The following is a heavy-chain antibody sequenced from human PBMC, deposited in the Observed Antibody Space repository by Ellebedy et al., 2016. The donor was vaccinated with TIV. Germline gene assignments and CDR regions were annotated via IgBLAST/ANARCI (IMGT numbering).Heavy chain of an antibody. D-gene: IGHD1-26*01. J-gene: IGHJ4*02. V-gene: IGHV3-21*01. Sequence: GGSLRLXXAASGFTFSSYSMNWVRQAPGKGLEWVSSISSSSSYIYYADSVKGRFTISRDNSKNTLYLQMNSLRAEDTAVYYCARDFADSGSNHWGQGTLVTVSS. CDR2: ISSSSSYI. CDR1: GFTFSSYS. CDR3: ARDFADSGSNH.